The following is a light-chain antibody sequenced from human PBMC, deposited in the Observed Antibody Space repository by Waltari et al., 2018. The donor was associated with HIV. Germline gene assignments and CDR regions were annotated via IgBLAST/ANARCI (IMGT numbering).Light chain of an antibody. V-gene: IGLV2-14*03. J-gene: IGLJ1*01. CDR2: DVH. CDR1: RSDVGSYKS. Sequence: QSALTQPASVSGSPGQSITISCTGTRSDVGSYKSVSWFQQHPDKAPKLCIYDVHNRPSGFPTRFAGSKAGNTASLPISGLLADDEAEYFCNSDVAADTRIFGPGTKVTVL. CDR3: NSDVAADTRI.